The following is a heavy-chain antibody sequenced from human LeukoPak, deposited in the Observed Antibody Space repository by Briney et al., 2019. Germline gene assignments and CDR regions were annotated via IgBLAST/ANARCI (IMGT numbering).Heavy chain of an antibody. CDR1: GYTLTSYG. Sequence: ASVKVSCKASGYTLTSYGISWVRQAPGQGLEWMGWISAYNGNTNYAQKLQGRVTMTTDTSTSTAYMELRSLRSDDTAVYYCARAWGGYCSSTSCSEFDYWGQGTLVTVSS. D-gene: IGHD2-2*01. J-gene: IGHJ4*02. CDR3: ARAWGGYCSSTSCSEFDY. CDR2: ISAYNGNT. V-gene: IGHV1-18*01.